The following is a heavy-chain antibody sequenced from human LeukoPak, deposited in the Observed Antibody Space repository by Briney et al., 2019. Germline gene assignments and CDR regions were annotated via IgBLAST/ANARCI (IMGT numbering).Heavy chain of an antibody. CDR2: VHHSGNT. CDR1: GVSVRSSC. Sequence: SETLSLTCTASGVSVRSSCWRWVRQPPGKGLEYIGYVHHSGNTKYNPSLQSRVTMSVDTARSQFSLNLSSVTPADSAVYYCARHNGDSYLDLWAQGSLVTVSS. J-gene: IGHJ4*02. D-gene: IGHD2-21*01. CDR3: ARHNGDSYLDL. V-gene: IGHV4-59*02.